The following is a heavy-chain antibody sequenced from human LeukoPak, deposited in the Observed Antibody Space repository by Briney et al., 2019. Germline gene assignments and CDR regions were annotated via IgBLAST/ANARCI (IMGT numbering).Heavy chain of an antibody. CDR2: IVVGSGNT. CDR1: GFTFTSSA. V-gene: IGHV1-58*01. D-gene: IGHD3-10*01. CDR3: ARAGLRFGELYYFDY. J-gene: IGHJ4*02. Sequence: SVKVSCKASGFTFTSSAVQWVRQARGQRLEWIGWIVVGSGNTNYAQKFQERVTITRDMSTSTAYMELSSLRSEDTAVYYCARAGLRFGELYYFDYWGQGTLVTVSS.